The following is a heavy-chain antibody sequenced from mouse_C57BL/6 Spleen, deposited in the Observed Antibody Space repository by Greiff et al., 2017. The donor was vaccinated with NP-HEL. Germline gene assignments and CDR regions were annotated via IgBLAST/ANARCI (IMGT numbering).Heavy chain of an antibody. CDR1: GFNIKDDY. J-gene: IGHJ2*01. CDR3: TTTGTVY. CDR2: IDPEHGAT. D-gene: IGHD4-1*01. Sequence: EVQLQQSGAELVRPGASVKLSCTASGFNIKDDYMHWVKQRPEQGLEWIGWIDPEHGATEYASKFQGKATITADTSSNTAYLQLSSLTSEDTAVYYCTTTGTVYWGQGTTLTVSS. V-gene: IGHV14-4*01.